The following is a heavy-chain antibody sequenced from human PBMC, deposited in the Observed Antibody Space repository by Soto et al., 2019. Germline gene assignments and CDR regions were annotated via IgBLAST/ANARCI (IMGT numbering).Heavy chain of an antibody. J-gene: IGHJ6*02. Sequence: ASVKVSCKASGYTSTSYYMHWVRQAPGQGLEWMGIINPSGGSTSYAQKFQGRVTMTRDTSTSTVYMELSSLRSEDTAVYYCARDSCSSTSCYGMDVWGQGTTVTVSS. CDR3: ARDSCSSTSCYGMDV. V-gene: IGHV1-46*01. CDR2: INPSGGST. CDR1: GYTSTSYY. D-gene: IGHD2-2*01.